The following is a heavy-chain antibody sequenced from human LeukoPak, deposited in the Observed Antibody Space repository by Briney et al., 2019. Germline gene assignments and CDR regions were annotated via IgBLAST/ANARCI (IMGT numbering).Heavy chain of an antibody. CDR1: GFTFSSYW. J-gene: IGHJ4*02. V-gene: IGHV3-74*01. Sequence: GGSLRLSCAASGFTFSSYWMHWVRQAPGKGLVWVSRINSDGSSTSYADSVKGRFTISRDNAKNTLYLQMNSLRAEDTAVYYCASVGSWDSFDYWGQGTLVTVSS. CDR3: ASVGSWDSFDY. D-gene: IGHD6-13*01. CDR2: INSDGSST.